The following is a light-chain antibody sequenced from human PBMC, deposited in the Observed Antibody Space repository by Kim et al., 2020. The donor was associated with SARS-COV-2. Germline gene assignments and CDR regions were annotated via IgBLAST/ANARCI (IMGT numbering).Light chain of an antibody. J-gene: IGLJ3*02. CDR2: QVK. Sequence: QSALTQPRSVSGSPGQSVTISCTGTSSDVDDSDYVSWYQQHPGKVPKLIIYQVKRRPSGVPDRFSGSRSGNTASLTVSGLQAEDEAEYFCSAYLGSTIGVFGSGTQLAVL. V-gene: IGLV2-8*01. CDR3: SAYLGSTIGV. CDR1: SSDVDDSDY.